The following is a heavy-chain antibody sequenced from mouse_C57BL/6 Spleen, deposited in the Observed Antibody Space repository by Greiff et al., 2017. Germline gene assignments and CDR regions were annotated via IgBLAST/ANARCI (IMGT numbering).Heavy chain of an antibody. J-gene: IGHJ3*01. CDR3: ARSGDAVVATDFAY. CDR2: ITPSDSDT. Sequence: QVQLQQPGAELVKPGASVKVSCKASGYTFTSYWMPWVKQRPGQGLEWIGRITPSDSDTNYQQKVKGKATLTVDKASSTAYMQLSSLTSEDAAVYYCARSGDAVVATDFAYWGQGTPVTCSA. D-gene: IGHD1-1*01. V-gene: IGHV1-74*01. CDR1: GYTFTSYW.